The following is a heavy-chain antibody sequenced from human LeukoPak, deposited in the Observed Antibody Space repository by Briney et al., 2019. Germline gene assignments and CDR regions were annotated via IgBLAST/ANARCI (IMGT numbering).Heavy chain of an antibody. CDR2: IFPIFGTA. CDR1: GGTFSSYA. Sequence: ASVKVSRKASGGTFSSYAISWVRPAPGQGLGWMGGIFPIFGTANYAQKFQGRVTITADESTSTAYMELSSLRSEETAVYYCASNYYYGSGSYVSLYFCGQGTLVTVSS. J-gene: IGHJ4*02. D-gene: IGHD3-10*01. CDR3: ASNYYYGSGSYVSLYF. V-gene: IGHV1-69*13.